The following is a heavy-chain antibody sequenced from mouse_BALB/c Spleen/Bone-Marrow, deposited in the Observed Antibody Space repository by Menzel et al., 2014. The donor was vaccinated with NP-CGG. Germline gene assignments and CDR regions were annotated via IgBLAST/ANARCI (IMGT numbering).Heavy chain of an antibody. CDR2: IRNKANGYTT. CDR3: ARDNYYGYHWYFDV. V-gene: IGHV7-3*02. J-gene: IGHJ1*01. D-gene: IGHD1-2*01. Sequence: EVKLEESGGGLVQPGGSLRLSCATSGFTFTDYYMSWVRQPPGKALEWLGFIRNKANGYTTEYSASVKGRFTISRDNSQSILYLQMNTLRAEDSATYYCARDNYYGYHWYFDVWGAGTTVTVSS. CDR1: GFTFTDYY.